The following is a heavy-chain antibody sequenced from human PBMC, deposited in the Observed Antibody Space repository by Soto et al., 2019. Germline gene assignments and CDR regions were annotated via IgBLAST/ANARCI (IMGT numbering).Heavy chain of an antibody. Sequence: SETRSLTCIVSGADINTYSWTWIRQPAGKGLEWIGRIYTSASINYNPSLRGRVTLSVDTSTNQVSLKLASVTAADTAVYYCARDREAGYNFYYGMDVWGQGTTVTVSS. J-gene: IGHJ6*02. CDR1: GADINTYS. CDR2: IYTSASI. V-gene: IGHV4-4*07. D-gene: IGHD6-19*01. CDR3: ARDREAGYNFYYGMDV.